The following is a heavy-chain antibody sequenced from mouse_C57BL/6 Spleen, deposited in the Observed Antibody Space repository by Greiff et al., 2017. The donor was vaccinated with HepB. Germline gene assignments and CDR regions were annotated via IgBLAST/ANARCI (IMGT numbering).Heavy chain of an antibody. Sequence: QLQQPGAELVKPGASVKMSCKASGYTFTSYWITWVKQRPGQGLEWIGDIYPGSGSTNYNEKFKSKATLTVDTSSSTAYMQLSSLTSEDSAVYYCARHGSRANYAMDYWGQGTSVTVSS. J-gene: IGHJ4*01. CDR2: IYPGSGST. D-gene: IGHD1-1*01. CDR3: ARHGSRANYAMDY. V-gene: IGHV1-55*01. CDR1: GYTFTSYW.